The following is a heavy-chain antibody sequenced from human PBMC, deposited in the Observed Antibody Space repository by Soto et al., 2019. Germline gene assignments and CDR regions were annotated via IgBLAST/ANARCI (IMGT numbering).Heavy chain of an antibody. CDR2: IYYSGST. CDR3: ARGHEVGYNQYYFDY. Sequence: SETLSLTCTVSGGSISSGDYYWSWIRQPPGKGLEWIGYIYYSGSTYYNPSLKSRVTISVDTSKNQFSLKLTSVTAADTALYYCARGHEVGYNQYYFDYWGQGTLVTVS. V-gene: IGHV4-30-4*01. J-gene: IGHJ4*02. CDR1: GGSISSGDYY. D-gene: IGHD5-12*01.